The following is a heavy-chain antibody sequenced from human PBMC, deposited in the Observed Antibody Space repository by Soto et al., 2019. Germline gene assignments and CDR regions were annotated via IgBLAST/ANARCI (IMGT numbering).Heavy chain of an antibody. V-gene: IGHV4-31*03. J-gene: IGHJ6*02. CDR2: IYSNGDT. D-gene: IGHD6-6*01. CDR1: SDSMNSGGYY. CDR3: ARRGGSSSGYYYYAFDV. Sequence: QVHLQESGPGLVKPSQTLSLTCSVSSDSMNSGGYYWSWIRQHPGKGLEWIGYIYSNGDTYYNPSLKSRVTISVDTSKNQFSLNLTSVTGADTAVYYCARRGGSSSGYYYYAFDVWGQGTKVTVSS.